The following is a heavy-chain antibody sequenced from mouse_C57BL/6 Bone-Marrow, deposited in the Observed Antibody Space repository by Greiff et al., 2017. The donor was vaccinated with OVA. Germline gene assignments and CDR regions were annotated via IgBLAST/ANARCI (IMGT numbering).Heavy chain of an antibody. Sequence: QVQLQQPGAELVKPGASVKMSCKASGYTFTSYWITWVKQRPGQGLEWIGDISPGSGSTNYNEKFKSKATLTVDTSSSTAYMQRSSLTSEDSAVYYCARGGNYPWYFEVWGTGTTVTVSS. CDR3: ARGGNYPWYFEV. CDR1: GYTFTSYW. D-gene: IGHD2-1*01. J-gene: IGHJ1*03. V-gene: IGHV1-55*01. CDR2: ISPGSGST.